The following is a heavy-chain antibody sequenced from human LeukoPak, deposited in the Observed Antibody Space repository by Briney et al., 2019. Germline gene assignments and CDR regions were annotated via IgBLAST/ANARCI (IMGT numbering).Heavy chain of an antibody. V-gene: IGHV4-38-2*02. CDR1: AYSISGGYF. J-gene: IGHJ5*02. CDR2: IFHSGST. D-gene: IGHD2-15*01. CDR3: ARDEGCSGGSCYSFWFDP. Sequence: SETLSLTCTVSAYSISGGYFWGWTRQPPGKGLEWIGSIFHSGSTYYNPSLKTRVTISVDTSNNHISLKLSSVTAADTAVYYCARDEGCSGGSCYSFWFDPWGQGTLVTVSS.